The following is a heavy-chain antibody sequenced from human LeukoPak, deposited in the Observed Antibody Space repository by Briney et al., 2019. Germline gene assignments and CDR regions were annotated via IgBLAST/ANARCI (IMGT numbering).Heavy chain of an antibody. CDR2: IWYDGSNK. CDR3: AKDTGLVGATRYYFDY. J-gene: IGHJ4*02. D-gene: IGHD1-26*01. CDR1: GFTFTDYW. Sequence: GGSLRLSCAASGFTFTDYWMTWVRQAPGKGLEWVAVIWYDGSNKYYADSVKGRFTISRDNSQNTLYLQMNSLRVEDTAVYYCAKDTGLVGATRYYFDYWGQGTLVTVSS. V-gene: IGHV3-33*06.